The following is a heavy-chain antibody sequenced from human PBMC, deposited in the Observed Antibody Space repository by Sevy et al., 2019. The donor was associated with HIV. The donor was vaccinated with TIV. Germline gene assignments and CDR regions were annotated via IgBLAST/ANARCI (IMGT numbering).Heavy chain of an antibody. J-gene: IGHJ4*02. V-gene: IGHV3-49*04. CDR2: IRSKAYGGTT. CDR1: GFTFGDYA. D-gene: IGHD3-9*01. Sequence: GGSLRLSCTASGFTFGDYAMSWVRQAPGKGLEWVGFIRSKAYGGTTEYAASVKGRFTISRDDSKSIAYLQMNSLKTEDTAVYYCTRGATYYDILTGYSHFDYWGQGTLLTVSS. CDR3: TRGATYYDILTGYSHFDY.